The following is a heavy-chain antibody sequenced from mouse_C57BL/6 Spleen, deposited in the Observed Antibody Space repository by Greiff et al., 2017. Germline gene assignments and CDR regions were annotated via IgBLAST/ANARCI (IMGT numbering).Heavy chain of an antibody. Sequence: EVHLVESGEGLVKPGGSLKLSCAASGFTFSSYAMSWVRQTPEKRLEWVAYISSGGDYSYYADTVKGRFTISRDNARNTLYLQMSSLKSEDTAMYYCTRDGPYYFDYWGQGTTLTVSS. CDR3: TRDGPYYFDY. J-gene: IGHJ2*01. V-gene: IGHV5-9-1*02. CDR2: ISSGGDYS. D-gene: IGHD2-3*01. CDR1: GFTFSSYA.